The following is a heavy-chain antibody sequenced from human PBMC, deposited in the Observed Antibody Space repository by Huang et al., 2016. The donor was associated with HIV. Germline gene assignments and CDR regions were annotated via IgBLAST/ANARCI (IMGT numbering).Heavy chain of an antibody. CDR2: LDPEEGET. J-gene: IGHJ3*02. Sequence: QVQLVESGAELKKPGGSVRVSCKVSGYTVSELSLHWVRQAPEKGLEWMGGLDPEEGETIYAQRLQGRVTMTEDTSTDTAYMELSSMRPEDTAVYYCATSTPDVGAGVLRSAFDIWGQGTMVTVSS. D-gene: IGHD2-15*01. V-gene: IGHV1-24*01. CDR3: ATSTPDVGAGVLRSAFDI. CDR1: GYTVSELS.